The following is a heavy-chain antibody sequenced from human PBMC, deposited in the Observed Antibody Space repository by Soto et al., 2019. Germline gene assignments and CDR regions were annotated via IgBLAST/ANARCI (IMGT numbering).Heavy chain of an antibody. CDR3: ARDLAVLLGCGDQSGHYTGGIDY. V-gene: IGHV3-20*04. J-gene: IGHJ4*02. CDR2: LNWNGGST. CDR1: GFTFDDYA. D-gene: IGHD3-10*01. Sequence: GSLRLSCAASGFTFDDYAMSWVRQAPGKGLEWVSGLNWNGGSTGYADSVKGRFTISRDNAKNILYLQMNSLKAEDTAVYYCARDLAVLLGCGDQSGHYTGGIDYWGQGTLVTVSS.